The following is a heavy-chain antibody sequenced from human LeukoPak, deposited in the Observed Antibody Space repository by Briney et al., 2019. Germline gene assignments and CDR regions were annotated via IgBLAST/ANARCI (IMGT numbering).Heavy chain of an antibody. CDR3: AREIDYYDSSGYYCAFDI. CDR1: GGSISSRPYC. Sequence: SETLSLTCTVSGGSISSRPYCWGWIRQPPGKGLEWLGSFFYSGSTYYKPSLKGRVTISVDTSKNQFSLKLSSVTAADTAVYYCAREIDYYDSSGYYCAFDIWGQGTMVTVSS. V-gene: IGHV4-39*02. J-gene: IGHJ3*02. CDR2: FFYSGST. D-gene: IGHD3-22*01.